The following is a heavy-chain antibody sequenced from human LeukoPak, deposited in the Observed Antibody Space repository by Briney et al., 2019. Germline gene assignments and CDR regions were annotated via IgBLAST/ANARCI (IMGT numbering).Heavy chain of an antibody. CDR2: INPNSGGT. Sequence: GASVKVSCKASGYTFTGYYMHWVRQAPGQGLEWMGRINPNSGGTNYAQKFQGRVTTTRDTSISTAYMELSRLRSDDTAVYYCARSQYQLLWEIYGMDVWGQGTTVTVSS. CDR1: GYTFTGYY. V-gene: IGHV1-2*06. CDR3: ARSQYQLLWEIYGMDV. J-gene: IGHJ6*02. D-gene: IGHD2-2*01.